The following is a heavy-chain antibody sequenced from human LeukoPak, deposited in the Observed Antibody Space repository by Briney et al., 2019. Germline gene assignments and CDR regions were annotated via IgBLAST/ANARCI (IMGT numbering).Heavy chain of an antibody. CDR2: IYSGGDT. CDR3: ARDPPAVAINTYG. V-gene: IGHV3-66*01. Sequence: PGGSLRLSRAASGVTVSNNFMLWVRQAPGKGLEWVSLIYSGGDTHYADSVKGRFTISRDNSKNTLYLQMNNLRAEDTAVYYCARDPPAVAINTYGWGQGTLVTVSS. D-gene: IGHD5-24*01. J-gene: IGHJ4*02. CDR1: GVTVSNNF.